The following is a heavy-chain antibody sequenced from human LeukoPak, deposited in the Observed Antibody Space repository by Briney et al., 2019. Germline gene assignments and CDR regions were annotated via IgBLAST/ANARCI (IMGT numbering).Heavy chain of an antibody. CDR1: GFTFSSYG. CDR3: AILEGIVGATSDAFDI. D-gene: IGHD1-26*01. V-gene: IGHV3-30*02. CDR2: IRYDGSNK. Sequence: PGGSLRLSCAVSGFTFSSYGMHWVREAPGKGLEGVAFIRYDGSNKYYADSVKGRFTISRDNSKNTLYLQMNSLRAEDTAVYYCAILEGIVGATSDAFDIWGQGTMVTVSS. J-gene: IGHJ3*02.